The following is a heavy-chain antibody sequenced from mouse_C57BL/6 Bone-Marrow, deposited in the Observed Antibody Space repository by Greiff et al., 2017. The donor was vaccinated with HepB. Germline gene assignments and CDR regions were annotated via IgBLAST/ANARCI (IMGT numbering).Heavy chain of an antibody. CDR2: IRLKSDNYAT. V-gene: IGHV6-3*01. D-gene: IGHD1-1*01. J-gene: IGHJ4*01. CDR3: TLYGSTPYYYAMDY. Sequence: VQLKESGGGLVQPGGSMKLSCVASGFTFSNYWMNWVRQSPEKGLEWVAQIRLKSDNYATHYAESVKGRFTISRDDSKSSVYLQMNNLRAEDTGIYYCTLYGSTPYYYAMDYWGQGTSVTVSS. CDR1: GFTFSNYW.